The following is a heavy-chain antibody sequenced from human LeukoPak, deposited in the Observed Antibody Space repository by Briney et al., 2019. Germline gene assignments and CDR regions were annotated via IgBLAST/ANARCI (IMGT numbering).Heavy chain of an antibody. CDR1: GYTFSSYG. CDR2: ITPYNGNT. V-gene: IGHV1-18*01. Sequence: GASVKVSCKASGYTFSSYGISWVRQAPGQGLEWRGWITPYNGNTNYAHKLQGRVTMTTDTSTSTAYMEQRRLRSDDTAVYYCARAVPPSLEWFYYWGQGTLVTVSS. D-gene: IGHD3-3*01. CDR3: ARAVPPSLEWFYY. J-gene: IGHJ4*02.